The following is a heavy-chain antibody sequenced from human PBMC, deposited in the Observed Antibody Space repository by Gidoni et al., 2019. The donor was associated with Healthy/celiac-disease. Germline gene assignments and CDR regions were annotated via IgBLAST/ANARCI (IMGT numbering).Heavy chain of an antibody. CDR1: GFTLRSYG. Sequence: QVQLVESGGGVVQPGRSLRLSCAASGFTLRSYGMHWVRQAPGKGLEWVAVISYDGSNKYYADSVKGRFTISRDNSKNTLYLQMNSLRAEDTAVYYCAKGTDSSGWYGPGLDWGQGTLVTVSS. CDR2: ISYDGSNK. V-gene: IGHV3-30*18. D-gene: IGHD6-19*01. J-gene: IGHJ4*02. CDR3: AKGTDSSGWYGPGLD.